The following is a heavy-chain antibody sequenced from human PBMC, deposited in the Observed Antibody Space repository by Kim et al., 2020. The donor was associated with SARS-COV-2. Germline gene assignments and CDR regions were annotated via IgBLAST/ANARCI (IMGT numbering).Heavy chain of an antibody. Sequence: DAVKDRLTISRDNSKNTLFLQMNSLRAEDTAVYYCAKDPVVGVRFPSGVDVWGQGTTVTVSS. D-gene: IGHD2-8*01. J-gene: IGHJ6*02. CDR3: AKDPVVGVRFPSGVDV. V-gene: IGHV3-30*02.